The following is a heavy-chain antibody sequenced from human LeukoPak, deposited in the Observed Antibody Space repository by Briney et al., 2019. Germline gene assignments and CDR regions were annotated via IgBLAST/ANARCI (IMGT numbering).Heavy chain of an antibody. V-gene: IGHV5-51*01. CDR2: IYPGASDT. D-gene: IGHD3-22*01. J-gene: IGHJ6*03. CDR1: GYSFTSYW. Sequence: GESLKISCKGSGYSFTSYWIGWVRQMPGKGLEWMGIIYPGASDTRYSPSFQGQVTISADKSISTAYLQWSSLKASDTAMYYCARGGYDSSGYAYYYYYYMDVWGKGTTVTVSS. CDR3: ARGGYDSSGYAYYYYYYMDV.